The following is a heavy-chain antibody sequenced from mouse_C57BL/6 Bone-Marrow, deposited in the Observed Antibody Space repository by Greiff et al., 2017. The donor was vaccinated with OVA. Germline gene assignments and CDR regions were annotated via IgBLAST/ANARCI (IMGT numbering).Heavy chain of an antibody. CDR1: GFTFSSYA. V-gene: IGHV5-4*01. D-gene: IGHD2-4*01. J-gene: IGHJ2*01. CDR2: ISDGGSYT. CDR3: AREDYDGY. Sequence: VQLKESGGGLVKPGGSLKLSCAASGFTFSSYAMSWVRQTPEKRLEWVATISDGGSYTYYPDNVKGRFTISRDNAKNNLYLQMSHLKSEDTAMYYCAREDYDGYWGQGTTLTVSS.